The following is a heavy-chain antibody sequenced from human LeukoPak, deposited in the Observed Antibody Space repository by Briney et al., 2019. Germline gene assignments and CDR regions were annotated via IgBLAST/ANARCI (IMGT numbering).Heavy chain of an antibody. Sequence: ASVKVSCKASGYTFTNYGISWVRQAPGQGLEWMSWISANNGETRYAQNFQGRVTMSTDTSTTTAYMELTSLRSDDTAVYYCARVPPSAHQLVSSDYRGQGTQVTVSS. CDR1: GYTFTNYG. J-gene: IGHJ4*02. CDR3: ARVPPSAHQLVSSDY. D-gene: IGHD6-13*01. CDR2: ISANNGET. V-gene: IGHV1-18*04.